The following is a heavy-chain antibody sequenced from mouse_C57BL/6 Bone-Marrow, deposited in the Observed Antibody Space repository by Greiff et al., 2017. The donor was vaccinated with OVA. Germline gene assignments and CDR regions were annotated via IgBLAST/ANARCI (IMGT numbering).Heavy chain of an antibody. D-gene: IGHD1-1*01. CDR3: ARPGYYYGSLQDWYFDV. Sequence: EVNVVESGGGLVKPGGSLKLSCAASGFTFSDYGMHWVRQAPEKGLEWVAYISSGSSTIYYADTVKGRFTISRDNAKNTLFLQMTSLRSEDTAMYYCARPGYYYGSLQDWYFDVGGTGTTVTVSS. CDR1: GFTFSDYG. J-gene: IGHJ1*03. CDR2: ISSGSSTI. V-gene: IGHV5-17*01.